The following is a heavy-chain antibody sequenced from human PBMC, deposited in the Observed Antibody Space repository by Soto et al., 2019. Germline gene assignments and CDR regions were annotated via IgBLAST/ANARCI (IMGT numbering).Heavy chain of an antibody. CDR1: GFTFSSYG. CDR3: AGVRGRTNGVCYDSWYFDL. J-gene: IGHJ2*01. D-gene: IGHD2-8*01. CDR2: ISYDGSNK. Sequence: QVQLVESGGGVVQPGRSLRLSCAASGFTFSSYGMHWVRQAPGKGLEWVAVISYDGSNKYYADSVKGRFTISRDNSKNTLYLQMNSLRAEDTAVYYCAGVRGRTNGVCYDSWYFDLWGRGTLVTVSS. V-gene: IGHV3-30*03.